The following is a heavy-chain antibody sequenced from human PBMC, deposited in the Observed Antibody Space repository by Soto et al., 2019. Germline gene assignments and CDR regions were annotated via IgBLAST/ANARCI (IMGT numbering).Heavy chain of an antibody. CDR2: IRSKANSYAT. V-gene: IGHV3-73*01. D-gene: IGHD4-4*01. J-gene: IGHJ4*02. CDR1: GFTFSGSA. Sequence: EVQLVESGGGLVQPGGSLKLSCAASGFTFSGSAMHWVRQASGKGLEWVGRIRSKANSYATAYAASVKGRFTISRDDSKNRAYLQLNSLKTEDTAVYYCTGMAHHDYKDSWGQGTLVTVSS. CDR3: TGMAHHDYKDS.